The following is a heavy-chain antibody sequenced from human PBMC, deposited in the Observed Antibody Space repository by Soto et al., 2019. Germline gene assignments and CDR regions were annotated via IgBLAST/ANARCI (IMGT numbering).Heavy chain of an antibody. V-gene: IGHV3-7*01. CDR3: ARANWNYYYGFDF. Sequence: PGGSLSLTCAASDFTIDKYYMTWIRQAPGKGPEWVANIKQDGSEHYYVDSVKGRFTISGDNANNSLYLQMNSLRAEDTAVYFCARANWNYYYGFDFWGQGTTVTVS. CDR2: IKQDGSEH. D-gene: IGHD1-20*01. CDR1: DFTIDKYY. J-gene: IGHJ6*02.